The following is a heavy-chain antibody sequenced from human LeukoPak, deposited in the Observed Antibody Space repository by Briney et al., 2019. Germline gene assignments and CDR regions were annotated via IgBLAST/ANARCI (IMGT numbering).Heavy chain of an antibody. D-gene: IGHD1-1*01. CDR1: GYTFTYRY. V-gene: IGHV1-45*02. J-gene: IGHJ3*02. Sequence: GASVKVSCKASGYTFTYRYLHWVRQAPGQALEWMGWITPFNGNTNYAQKFQDRVTITRDRSMSTAYMELSSLRSEDTAMYYCAIPRYNWNDGGAFDIWGQGTMVTVSS. CDR2: ITPFNGNT. CDR3: AIPRYNWNDGGAFDI.